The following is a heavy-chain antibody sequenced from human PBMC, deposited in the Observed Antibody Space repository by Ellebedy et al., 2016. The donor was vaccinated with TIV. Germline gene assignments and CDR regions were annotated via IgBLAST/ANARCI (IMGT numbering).Heavy chain of an antibody. J-gene: IGHJ6*02. V-gene: IGHV4-39*01. Sequence: MPSETLSLTCTVSGGSISSSSYYRGWIRQPPGKGLEWIGSIYDSGSTYYNPSLKSRVTISVDTSTNQFSLKLSSVTAADTAVYYCARATYYDILPGNYYYYGMDVWGQGTTVTVSS. CDR3: ARATYYDILPGNYYYYGMDV. D-gene: IGHD3-9*01. CDR1: GGSISSSSYY. CDR2: IYDSGST.